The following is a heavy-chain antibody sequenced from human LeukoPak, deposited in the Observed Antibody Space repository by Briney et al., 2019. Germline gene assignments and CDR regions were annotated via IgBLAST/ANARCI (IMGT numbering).Heavy chain of an antibody. V-gene: IGHV3-30*03. CDR3: AQIGAAAGTGGGY. J-gene: IGHJ4*02. CDR1: GFNFSSYT. D-gene: IGHD6-13*01. CDR2: ISYDGSNK. Sequence: PGGSLRLSCAASGFNFSSYTMNWVRQAPGKGLEWLSVISYDGSNKYYADSVKGRFTISRDNSKNTLYPQMNSLRAEDTAVYYCAQIGAAAGTGGGYWGQGTLVTVSS.